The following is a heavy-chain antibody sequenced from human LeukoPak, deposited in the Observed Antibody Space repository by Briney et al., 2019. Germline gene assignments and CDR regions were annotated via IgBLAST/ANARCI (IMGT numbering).Heavy chain of an antibody. CDR2: ISYDGSNK. J-gene: IGHJ6*02. CDR1: GFTFSSYG. D-gene: IGHD3-10*01. Sequence: GGSLSLSCAASGFTFSSYGMHWVRQAPGKGLEWVAVISYDGSNKYYAGSVKGRFTISRDNSKNTLYLQMNSLRAEDTAVYYCAKDSGGSGILGDYYYYGMDVWGQGTTVTVSS. CDR3: AKDSGGSGILGDYYYYGMDV. V-gene: IGHV3-30*18.